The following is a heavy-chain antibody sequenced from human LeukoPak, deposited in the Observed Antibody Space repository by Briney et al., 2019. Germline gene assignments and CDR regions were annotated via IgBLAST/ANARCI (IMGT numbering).Heavy chain of an antibody. J-gene: IGHJ4*02. V-gene: IGHV3-43*01. CDR1: GFTFDDYA. D-gene: IGHD3-22*01. CDR3: AKVPYYYDSSGYYSVDY. CDR2: ISWDGGST. Sequence: AGGSPRLSCAASGFTFDDYAMHWVRQAPGKGLEWVSLISWDGGSTYYADSVKGRFTISRDNSKNSLYLQMNSLRTEDTALYYCAKVPYYYDSSGYYSVDYWGQGTLVTVSS.